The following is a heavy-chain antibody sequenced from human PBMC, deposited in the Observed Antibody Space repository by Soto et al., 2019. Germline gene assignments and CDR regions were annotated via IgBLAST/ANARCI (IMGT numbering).Heavy chain of an antibody. J-gene: IGHJ5*02. CDR3: AKDAGFGYYDSSGSLGWFDP. V-gene: IGHV3-23*01. Sequence: RGSLRLSCAASGFTFSSYAMSWVRQSPGKGLEWASAISGSGGSTYYADSVKGRFTISRDNSKNTLYLQTNSLRAEDTAVYYCAKDAGFGYYDSSGSLGWFDPWGQGTLVTSPQ. CDR1: GFTFSSYA. CDR2: ISGSGGST. D-gene: IGHD3-22*01.